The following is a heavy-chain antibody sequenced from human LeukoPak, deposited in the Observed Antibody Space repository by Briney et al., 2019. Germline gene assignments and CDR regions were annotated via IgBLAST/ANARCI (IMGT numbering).Heavy chain of an antibody. D-gene: IGHD5-24*01. V-gene: IGHV4-59*08. Sequence: SETLSLTCSVSGASIISYHWSWVRQPPGKGLEWIGFVHYSGSTNYNPSLKSRVTVSADTSKNQFSLSLTSVTAADTALYYCARSPLESRRDAYNFYFDYWGQGALVTVSS. J-gene: IGHJ4*02. CDR1: GASIISYH. CDR3: ARSPLESRRDAYNFYFDY. CDR2: VHYSGST.